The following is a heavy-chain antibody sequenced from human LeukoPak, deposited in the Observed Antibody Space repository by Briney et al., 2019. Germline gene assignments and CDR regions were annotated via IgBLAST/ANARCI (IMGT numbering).Heavy chain of an antibody. V-gene: IGHV1-46*01. Sequence: ASVKVSCKASGCTFTSYYMHWVRQAPGQGLEWMGIINPSGGSTTYAQKVQGRLTMTRDTSTSTVYMELSSLRSEDTAVYYCARPQGAYCGGDCYLDYWGQGTLVTVSS. D-gene: IGHD2-21*02. CDR3: ARPQGAYCGGDCYLDY. J-gene: IGHJ4*02. CDR2: INPSGGST. CDR1: GCTFTSYY.